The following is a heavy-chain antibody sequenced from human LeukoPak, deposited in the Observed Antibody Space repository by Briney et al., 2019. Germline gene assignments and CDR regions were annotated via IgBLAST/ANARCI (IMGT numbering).Heavy chain of an antibody. Sequence: PSETLSLTCTVSGGSISSYYWSWIRQPPGKGLEWIGYIYYSGSTNYNPSLKSRDTISVDTSKNQFSLKLSSVTAADTAVYYCASTGYSSSWWNYDYGMDVWGQGTTVTVSS. V-gene: IGHV4-59*08. D-gene: IGHD6-13*01. J-gene: IGHJ6*02. CDR2: IYYSGST. CDR1: GGSISSYY. CDR3: ASTGYSSSWWNYDYGMDV.